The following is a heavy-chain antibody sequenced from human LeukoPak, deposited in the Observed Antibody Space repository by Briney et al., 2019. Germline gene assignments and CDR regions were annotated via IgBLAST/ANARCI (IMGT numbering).Heavy chain of an antibody. J-gene: IGHJ4*02. D-gene: IGHD3-10*01. CDR1: GYTFTSYD. Sequence: ASVKVSCKASGYTFTSYDINWVRQATGQGLEWMGWMNPNSGNTGCAQKFQGRVTMTRNTSISTAYMELSSLRSEDTAVYYCARGYYGSGSPDPEIDYWGQGTLVTVSS. CDR3: ARGYYGSGSPDPEIDY. CDR2: MNPNSGNT. V-gene: IGHV1-8*01.